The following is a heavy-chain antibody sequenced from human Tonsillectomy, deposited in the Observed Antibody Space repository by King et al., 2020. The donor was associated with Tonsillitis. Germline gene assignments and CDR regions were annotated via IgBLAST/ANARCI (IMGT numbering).Heavy chain of an antibody. D-gene: IGHD3-10*01. CDR2: IYYSGST. Sequence: VQLQESGPGLVKPSETLSLTCTVSGGSVSSGSYYWSWIRQPPGKGLEWIGYIYYSGSTNYNPSLKSRVTISVDTSKSQFSLKLRSVTAADTALYYCAREIYGSGSYDGMDVWGQGTTVTVSS. CDR1: GGSVSSGSYY. CDR3: AREIYGSGSYDGMDV. J-gene: IGHJ6*02. V-gene: IGHV4-61*01.